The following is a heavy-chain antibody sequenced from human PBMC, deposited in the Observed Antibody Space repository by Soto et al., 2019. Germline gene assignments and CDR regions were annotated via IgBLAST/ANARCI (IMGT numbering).Heavy chain of an antibody. J-gene: IGHJ6*02. V-gene: IGHV3-23*01. CDR1: GFTFSSYA. D-gene: IGHD3-22*01. CDR2: ISGSGGST. Sequence: PGGSLRLSCAASGFTFSSYAMSWVRQAPGKGLEWVSAISGSGGSTYYADSVKGRFTISRDNSKNTLYLQMNSLRAEDTAVYYCAKAGNPEVSYYYDSSGYPNLTPEVYYYYYGMDVWGQGTTVTVSS. CDR3: AKAGNPEVSYYYDSSGYPNLTPEVYYYYYGMDV.